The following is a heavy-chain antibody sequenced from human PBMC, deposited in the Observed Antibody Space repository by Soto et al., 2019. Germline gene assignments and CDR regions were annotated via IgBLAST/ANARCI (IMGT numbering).Heavy chain of an antibody. CDR2: IYYSGST. J-gene: IGHJ5*02. Sequence: QVQLQESGPGLVKPSQTLSLTCTVSGGSISSGGYYWSWIRQHPGKGLEWIGYIYYSGSTYYNPSLKSRVTKSVDPSKNQFSLKLSSVTAADTAVYYCALYSSSWHPLGWFDPWGQGTLVTVSS. CDR1: GGSISSGGYY. D-gene: IGHD6-13*01. V-gene: IGHV4-31*03. CDR3: ALYSSSWHPLGWFDP.